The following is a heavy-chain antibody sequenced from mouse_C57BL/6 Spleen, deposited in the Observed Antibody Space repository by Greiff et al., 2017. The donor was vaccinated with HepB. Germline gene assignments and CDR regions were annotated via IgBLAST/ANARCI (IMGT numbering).Heavy chain of an antibody. J-gene: IGHJ4*01. Sequence: QVQLQQSGAELVRPGASVTLSCKASGYTFTDYEMHWVKQTPVHGLEWIGAIDPETGGTAYNQKFKGKAILTADKSSSTAYMELRSLTSEDSAVYYCTRDYGIARAMDYWGQGTSVTVSS. V-gene: IGHV1-15*01. CDR2: IDPETGGT. CDR1: GYTFTDYE. CDR3: TRDYGIARAMDY. D-gene: IGHD2-1*01.